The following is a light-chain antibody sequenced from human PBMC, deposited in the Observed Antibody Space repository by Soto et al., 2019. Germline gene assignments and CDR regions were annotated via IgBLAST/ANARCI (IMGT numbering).Light chain of an antibody. CDR1: QSVNNY. Sequence: EIVLTQSPATLSLSLGESATLSCRASQSVNNYLYWYQQKPGQAPRLIISAASNRATGIPARFSGSGSETDFTLTITNLEPEDFAVYYCQQHRSWPPITFGQGTRLEIK. J-gene: IGKJ5*01. CDR3: QQHRSWPPIT. CDR2: AAS. V-gene: IGKV3-11*01.